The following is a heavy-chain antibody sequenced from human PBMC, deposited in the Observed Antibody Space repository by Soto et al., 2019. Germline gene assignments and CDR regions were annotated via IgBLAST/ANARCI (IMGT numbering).Heavy chain of an antibody. J-gene: IGHJ4*02. Sequence: EVQLVESGGGLVNPGGSLGLSCTASGFTFSNVGMHWVRQAAGKGLEWVGGIKSKTAGGTTDYAAPAKGRFTISRDDSKNTLYLQMHSLRTEDTAVYYCVTVAYYERSGGQGTLVTVSS. CDR3: VTVAYYERS. CDR2: IKSKTAGGTT. CDR1: GFTFSNVG. D-gene: IGHD3-3*01. V-gene: IGHV3-15*07.